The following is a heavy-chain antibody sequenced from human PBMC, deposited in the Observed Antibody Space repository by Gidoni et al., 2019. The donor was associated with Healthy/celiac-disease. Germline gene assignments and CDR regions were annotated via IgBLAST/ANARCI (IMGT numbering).Heavy chain of an antibody. CDR1: GFTFSSYS. CDR2: ISSSSSYI. J-gene: IGHJ4*02. V-gene: IGHV3-21*01. D-gene: IGHD2-15*01. CDR3: ARDGGYCSGGSCPYYFDY. Sequence: EVQLVASGGGLVTPGGSLRLSCAASGFTFSSYSMNWVRQAPGKGLEWVSSISSSSSYIYYADSVKGRFTISRDNAKNSLYLQMNRLRAEETAVDYCARDGGYCSGGSCPYYFDYWGQGTLVTVSS.